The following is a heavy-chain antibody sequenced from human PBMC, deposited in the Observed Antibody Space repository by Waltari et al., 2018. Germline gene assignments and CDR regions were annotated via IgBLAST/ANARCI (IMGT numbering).Heavy chain of an antibody. V-gene: IGHV3-30*03. CDR1: GFRLSRYA. J-gene: IGHJ4*02. Sequence: QVQLVESGGGVVQPGGSLRLSCAACGFRLSRYAIFWVRQAHGKGLEWVYLISFDGTTKNHADSVRGRFTISRDSSKVYLEMNSLRPEDTAIYYCARGPGGYSGFFDYWGQGILVTVSS. D-gene: IGHD5-12*01. CDR3: ARGPGGYSGFFDY. CDR2: ISFDGTTK.